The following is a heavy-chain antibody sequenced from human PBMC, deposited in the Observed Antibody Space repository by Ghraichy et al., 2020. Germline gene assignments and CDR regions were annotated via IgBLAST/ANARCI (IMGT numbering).Heavy chain of an antibody. V-gene: IGHV3-64D*06. J-gene: IGHJ6*02. CDR3: VNSVLWLGGVYYYSGVDA. D-gene: IGHD3-10*01. Sequence: GESLNISCSASGFTFSNFAIHWVRQAPGKGLEYVSAINKNGANTYYADSVKGRFTISRDNSKNTVYLQMSSLRVEDTAVYFCVNSVLWLGGVYYYSGVDAWGQGTTVTVSS. CDR2: INKNGANT. CDR1: GFTFSNFA.